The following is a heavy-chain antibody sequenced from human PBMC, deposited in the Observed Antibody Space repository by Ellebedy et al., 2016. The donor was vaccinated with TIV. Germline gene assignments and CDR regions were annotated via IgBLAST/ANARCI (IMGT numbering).Heavy chain of an antibody. CDR2: ISSSSSTI. Sequence: GGSLRLXXAASGFTFSSYSMNWVRQAPGKGLEWVSYISSSSSTIYYADSVKGRFTISRDNAKNSLYLQMNSLRDENTAVYYCAGRYGAGSYWYFDLWGRGTQVAVSS. CDR3: AGRYGAGSYWYFDL. V-gene: IGHV3-48*02. CDR1: GFTFSSYS. D-gene: IGHD3-10*01. J-gene: IGHJ2*01.